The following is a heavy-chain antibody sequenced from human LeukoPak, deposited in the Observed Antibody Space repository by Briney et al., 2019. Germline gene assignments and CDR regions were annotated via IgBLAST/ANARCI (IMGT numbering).Heavy chain of an antibody. D-gene: IGHD3-22*01. CDR1: GGSINNYY. V-gene: IGHV4-59*01. Sequence: SETLSLTCTVSGGSINNYYWSWIRQPPGKGLEWIGYIYYSGSTNYNPSLKSRVTISVDTSKNQFSLKMSSLTAADTAVYYCARHRGSGYPYFDYWGQGTLVTVSS. CDR3: ARHRGSGYPYFDY. CDR2: IYYSGST. J-gene: IGHJ4*02.